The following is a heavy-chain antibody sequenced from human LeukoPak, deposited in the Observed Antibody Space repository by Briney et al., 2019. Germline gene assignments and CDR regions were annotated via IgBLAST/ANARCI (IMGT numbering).Heavy chain of an antibody. Sequence: SQTLSLTCAISGDSVSSNSAGGDWIRQSPSRGLEWLGMAYYRSKWYNDYAVSMKSRITINPDTSKDQFSLQLNSVTPEDTAVYYCARDAGSGWSSFDYWGQGPLVPVSS. CDR3: ARDAGSGWSSFDY. D-gene: IGHD6-19*01. CDR1: GDSVSSNSAG. CDR2: AYYRSKWYN. J-gene: IGHJ4*02. V-gene: IGHV6-1*01.